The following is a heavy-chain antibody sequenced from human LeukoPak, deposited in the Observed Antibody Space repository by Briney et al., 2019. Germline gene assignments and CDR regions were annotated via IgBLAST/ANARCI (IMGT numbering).Heavy chain of an antibody. D-gene: IGHD3-10*01. J-gene: IGHJ4*02. CDR1: GYAFTNYA. CDR3: ARDRDYGSGIFVY. Sequence: ASVKVSCKASGYAFTNYAISWVRQAPGQGLEWMGWINPNSGGTNYAQKFQGRVTMTRDTSISTAYMELNRLRSDDTAVYYCARDRDYGSGIFVYWGQGTLVTVSS. CDR2: INPNSGGT. V-gene: IGHV1-2*02.